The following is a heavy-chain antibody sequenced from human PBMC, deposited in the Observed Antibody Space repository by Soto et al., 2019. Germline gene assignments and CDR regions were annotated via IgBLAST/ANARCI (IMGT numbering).Heavy chain of an antibody. Sequence: EVQLVESGGGWVQPGGSLRLSCAVSGFTFSSYSMNWVRQAPGKGLEWLSYITGSSSTIYYADSVKGRFTISRDNAKNSQYLQMTSLRDEDTSVYYCASYTGYFDYWGQGTLPTVSS. CDR3: ASYTGYFDY. J-gene: IGHJ4*02. V-gene: IGHV3-48*02. CDR2: ITGSSSTI. D-gene: IGHD3-10*01. CDR1: GFTFSSYS.